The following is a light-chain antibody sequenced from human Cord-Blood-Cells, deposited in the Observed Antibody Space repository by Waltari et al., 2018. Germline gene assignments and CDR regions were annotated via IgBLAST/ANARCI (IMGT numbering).Light chain of an antibody. CDR3: QQSYSTPPFT. J-gene: IGKJ3*01. V-gene: IGKV1-39*01. CDR2: AAS. Sequence: DIQMTPSPSSLSAPVGDSVTITCRASQSISSYLNWYQQKPGKAPKLLIYAASSLQSGVPSRFSGSGSGTDFTLTISSLQPEDFATYYCQQSYSTPPFTFGPGTKVDIK. CDR1: QSISSY.